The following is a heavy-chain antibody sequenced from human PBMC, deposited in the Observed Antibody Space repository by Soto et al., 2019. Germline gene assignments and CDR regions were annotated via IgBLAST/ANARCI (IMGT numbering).Heavy chain of an antibody. CDR2: ISGRGGVT. CDR1: GFTFRNQD. V-gene: IGHV3-23*01. J-gene: IGHJ4*02. Sequence: EVQLLESGGGLVQPGGSLRLTCVGSGFTFRNQDMRWVRQAPGKGLEWVSGISGRGGVTYYADSVKGRFTISRDNSKNTLYLQMNNXXXXXXXXYXXXXXXXXXXYYESAGHYNDWGQGTLVTVSS. D-gene: IGHD3-22*01. CDR3: XXXXXXXXYYESAGHYND.